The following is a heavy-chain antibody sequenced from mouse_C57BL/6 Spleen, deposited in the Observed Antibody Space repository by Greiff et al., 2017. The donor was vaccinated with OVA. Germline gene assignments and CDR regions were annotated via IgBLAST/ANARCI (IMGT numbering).Heavy chain of an antibody. CDR2: ISDGGSYT. V-gene: IGHV5-4*01. CDR3: ARDRFVLGDFDY. D-gene: IGHD3-3*01. CDR1: GFTFSSYA. Sequence: EVKLVESGGGLVKPGGSLKLSCAASGFTFSSYAMSWVRQTPEKRLEWVATISDGGSYTYYPDNVKGRFTISRDNAKNNLYLQMSHLKSEDTAMYYCARDRFVLGDFDYWGQGTTLTVSS. J-gene: IGHJ2*01.